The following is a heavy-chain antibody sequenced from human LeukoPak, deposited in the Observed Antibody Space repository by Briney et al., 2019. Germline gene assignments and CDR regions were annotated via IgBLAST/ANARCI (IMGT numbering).Heavy chain of an antibody. J-gene: IGHJ6*03. D-gene: IGHD3-10*02. V-gene: IGHV3-23*01. Sequence: AGGSLRLSCAASGFTFSSYAMSWVRQAPGKGLEWVSAISGSGGSTYYADSVKGRFTISRDNSKNTLYLQMNSLRAEDTAVYYCAKDYSVLYDYYYMDVWGKGTTVTVSS. CDR3: AKDYSVLYDYYYMDV. CDR1: GFTFSSYA. CDR2: ISGSGGST.